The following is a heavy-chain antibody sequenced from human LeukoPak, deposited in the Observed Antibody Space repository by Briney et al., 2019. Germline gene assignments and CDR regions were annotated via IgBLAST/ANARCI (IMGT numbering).Heavy chain of an antibody. D-gene: IGHD3-10*01. V-gene: IGHV1-18*01. CDR3: ASSVRFGELRDAFDI. J-gene: IGHJ3*02. Sequence: ASVKVSCKASGYTFTSYGISWVRQAPGQGLEWMGWISAYNGNTNYAQRLQGRVTMTTDTSTSTAYMELRSLRSDDTAVYYCASSVRFGELRDAFDIWGQGTMVTVSS. CDR2: ISAYNGNT. CDR1: GYTFTSYG.